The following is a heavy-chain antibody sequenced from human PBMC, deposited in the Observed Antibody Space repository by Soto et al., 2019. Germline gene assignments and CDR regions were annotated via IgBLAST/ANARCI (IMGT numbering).Heavy chain of an antibody. CDR1: GGSISSGGYY. CDR2: IHYSGST. J-gene: IGHJ3*02. CDR3: ETLRHDFWSGPFI. Sequence: QVQLQESGPGLVKPSQTLSLTCTVSGGSISSGGYYWSWIRQHPGKGLEWIGYIHYSGSTYYNPSLKRRVTMSVDTSKNQFSLKLSSVTAADTAVYYCETLRHDFWSGPFIWGQVTMVTVSS. D-gene: IGHD3-3*01. V-gene: IGHV4-31*03.